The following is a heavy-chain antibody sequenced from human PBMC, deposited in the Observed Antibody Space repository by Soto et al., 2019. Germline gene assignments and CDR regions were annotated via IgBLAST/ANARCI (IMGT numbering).Heavy chain of an antibody. J-gene: IGHJ6*02. D-gene: IGHD3-10*01. CDR1: GYTFTGYY. CDR2: INPNSGGT. Sequence: QVQLVQSGAEVKKPGASVKVSCKASGYTFTGYYMHWVRQAPGQGLEWMGWINPNSGGTNYAQKVQGWVTMTRDTSISTAYMELSRLRSDDTAVYYCARDDAVGGSGSAAYGMDVWGQGTTVTVSS. CDR3: ARDDAVGGSGSAAYGMDV. V-gene: IGHV1-2*04.